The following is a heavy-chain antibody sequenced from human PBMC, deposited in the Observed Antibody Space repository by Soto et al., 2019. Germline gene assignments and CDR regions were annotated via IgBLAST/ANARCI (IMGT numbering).Heavy chain of an antibody. V-gene: IGHV3-7*01. CDR2: IKDDGSDI. Sequence: LRLSCAASGFIFRNYWMSWVRQAPGKGLEWVAHIKDDGSDIHYVDSVKDRFTISRDNAKSSLILQMNSLRTEDTAVYYCATTLTTSAEYFRHWGQGTPVTVSS. CDR3: ATTLTTSAEYFRH. CDR1: GFIFRNYW. J-gene: IGHJ1*01. D-gene: IGHD3-16*01.